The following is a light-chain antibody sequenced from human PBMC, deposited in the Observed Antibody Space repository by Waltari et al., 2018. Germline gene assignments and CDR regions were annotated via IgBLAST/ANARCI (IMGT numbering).Light chain of an antibody. V-gene: IGKV1-5*03. Sequence: DIQMTQSPSTLSASVGDRVTITCRAKESITNWLAWYQHTPGKAPKLLIYRASTLERGVPSRFSCSGSGTEFTLTISSLQPDDFATYYCQQYNSESYTFGQGTKLEIK. J-gene: IGKJ2*01. CDR2: RAS. CDR3: QQYNSESYT. CDR1: ESITNW.